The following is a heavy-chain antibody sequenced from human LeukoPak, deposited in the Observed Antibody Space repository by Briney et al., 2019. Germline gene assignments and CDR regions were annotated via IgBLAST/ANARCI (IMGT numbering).Heavy chain of an antibody. CDR2: INPNSGGT. V-gene: IGHV1-2*02. Sequence: GESLKISRKASGYTFTGYYMHWVRQAPGQGLEWMGWINPNSGGTNYAQKFQGRVTMTRDTSISTAYMELSRLRSDDTAVYYCAREDPVGWFDPWGQGTLVTVSS. D-gene: IGHD2-15*01. J-gene: IGHJ5*02. CDR3: AREDPVGWFDP. CDR1: GYTFTGYY.